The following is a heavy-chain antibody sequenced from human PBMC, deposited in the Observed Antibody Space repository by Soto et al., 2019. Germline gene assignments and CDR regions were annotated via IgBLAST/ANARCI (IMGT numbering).Heavy chain of an antibody. CDR1: GYTFTSYG. CDR2: ISAYNGNT. J-gene: IGHJ4*02. CDR3: ARDPAYDYYDSSGPFDY. D-gene: IGHD3-22*01. V-gene: IGHV1-18*01. Sequence: ASVKVSCKASGYTFTSYGISWVRQAPGQGLEWMGWISAYNGNTNYAQKLQGRVTMTTDTSTSTAYMELRSLRSDDTAVYYCARDPAYDYYDSSGPFDYWGQGTLVTVSS.